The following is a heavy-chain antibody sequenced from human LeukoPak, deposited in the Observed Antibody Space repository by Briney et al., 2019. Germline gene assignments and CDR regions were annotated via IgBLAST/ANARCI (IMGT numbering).Heavy chain of an antibody. J-gene: IGHJ6*02. Sequence: SETLSLTCTVSGGSISSSSYYWGWIRQPPGKGLEWIGRIYYSGSTYYNPSLKSRVTISVDTSKNQFSLKLSSVTAADTAVYYCARVSVVATISYYYGMDVWGQGTTVTVSS. CDR1: GGSISSSSYY. V-gene: IGHV4-39*07. D-gene: IGHD5-12*01. CDR2: IYYSGST. CDR3: ARVSVVATISYYYGMDV.